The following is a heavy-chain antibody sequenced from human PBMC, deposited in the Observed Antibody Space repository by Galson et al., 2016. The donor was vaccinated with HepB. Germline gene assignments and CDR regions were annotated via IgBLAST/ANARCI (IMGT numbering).Heavy chain of an antibody. D-gene: IGHD3-10*01. Sequence: SVKVSCKASGYPFTAYYIHWVRQAPGQGLEWMGRISPNSGGTNSAQKFQGRVTMTTDTSISTAYMELSSLRSDDTAVYYCASLYGSGSSFDYRGQGSLVSVSS. CDR1: GYPFTAYY. J-gene: IGHJ4*02. CDR3: ASLYGSGSSFDY. CDR2: ISPNSGGT. V-gene: IGHV1-2*02.